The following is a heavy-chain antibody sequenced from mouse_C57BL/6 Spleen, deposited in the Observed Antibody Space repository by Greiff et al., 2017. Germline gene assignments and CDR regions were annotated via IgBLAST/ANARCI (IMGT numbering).Heavy chain of an antibody. CDR1: GYSFSSSW. Sequence: QVQLKESGPELVKPGASVKISCKASGYSFSSSWMNWVKQRPGKGLEWIGRIYPGDGDTNYNGKFKGKTTLTAAKSFSTAYMQLSSQTSEDSAVYCCAKARRYYFDGWGAGTTLSVSS. V-gene: IGHV1-82*01. J-gene: IGHJ2*01. CDR3: AKARRYYFDG. CDR2: IYPGDGDT.